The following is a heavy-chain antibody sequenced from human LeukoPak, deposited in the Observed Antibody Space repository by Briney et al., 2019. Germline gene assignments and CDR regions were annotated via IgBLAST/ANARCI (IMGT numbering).Heavy chain of an antibody. Sequence: GASVKVSCKASGYTFSGYGISWVRQAPGQGLEWMGWISAYKGNTNYVKKLQGRVTMTTDTSTTTAYMELRSLRSDDTAVYYCARDVLGYCNGGSCYTLYDYWGQGTLVTVSS. V-gene: IGHV1-18*01. D-gene: IGHD2-15*01. CDR2: ISAYKGNT. CDR3: ARDVLGYCNGGSCYTLYDY. J-gene: IGHJ4*02. CDR1: GYTFSGYG.